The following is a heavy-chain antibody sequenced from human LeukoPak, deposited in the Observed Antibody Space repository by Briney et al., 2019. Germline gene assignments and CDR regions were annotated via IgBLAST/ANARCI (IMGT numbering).Heavy chain of an antibody. D-gene: IGHD2-21*02. CDR1: GGSISSYY. CDR2: IYTSGST. V-gene: IGHV4-4*07. J-gene: IGHJ2*01. CDR3: ARGGYCGGDCYSWYFDL. Sequence: KPSETLSLTCTVPGGSISSYYWSWIRQPAGKGLERIGRIYTSGSTNYNPSLQSRVTMSVDTSKNQFSLKLSSVTAADTAVDYCARGGYCGGDCYSWYFDLWGRGTLVTVS.